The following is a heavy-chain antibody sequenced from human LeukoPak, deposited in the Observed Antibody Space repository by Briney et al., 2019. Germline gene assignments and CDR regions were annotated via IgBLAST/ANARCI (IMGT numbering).Heavy chain of an antibody. J-gene: IGHJ6*04. D-gene: IGHD1-1*01. CDR1: GYTFTMYA. V-gene: IGHV1-3*01. CDR3: ARDKYNWNDEDYYYGMVI. Sequence: EASVNVSFKASGYTFTMYAMHWVRQAPGQRGAGMGWINAGNGNTKYSQKFQGRVTITRDTSASTAYMELSSLRSEDTAVYYCARDKYNWNDEDYYYGMVIWGKGATVTVSS. CDR2: INAGNGNT.